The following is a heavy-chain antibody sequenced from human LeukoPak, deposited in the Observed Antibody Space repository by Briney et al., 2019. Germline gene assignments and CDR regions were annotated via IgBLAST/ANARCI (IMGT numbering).Heavy chain of an antibody. J-gene: IGHJ4*02. V-gene: IGHV3-7*01. D-gene: IGHD6-13*01. CDR1: RFTFTDYW. CDR3: ARGRGSWYGVYFDY. CDR2: IKRDGSEK. Sequence: RTGGSLRLSCAASRFTFTDYWMSWVRQVPGKGLEWVANIKRDGSEKYYVDSVKGRFTISRDNAKNSLYLQMNSLRTEDTAVYYCARGRGSWYGVYFDYWGQGTLVTVSS.